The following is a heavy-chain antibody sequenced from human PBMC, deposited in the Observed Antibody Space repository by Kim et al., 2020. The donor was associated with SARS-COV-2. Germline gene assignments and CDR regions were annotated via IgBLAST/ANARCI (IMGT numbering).Heavy chain of an antibody. Sequence: GGSLRLSCAASGFTFSSYAMHWVRQAPGKGLEWVAVISYDGSNKYYADSVKGRFTISRDNSKNTLYLQMNSLRAEDTAVYYCARDSSGQQLVQSEDYYYYGMDVWGQGTTVTVSS. J-gene: IGHJ6*02. D-gene: IGHD6-13*01. V-gene: IGHV3-30*04. CDR3: ARDSSGQQLVQSEDYYYYGMDV. CDR1: GFTFSSYA. CDR2: ISYDGSNK.